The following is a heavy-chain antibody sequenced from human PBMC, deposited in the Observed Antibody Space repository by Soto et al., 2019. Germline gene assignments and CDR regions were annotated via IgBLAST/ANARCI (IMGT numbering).Heavy chain of an antibody. CDR1: GDSVSSNSAA. D-gene: IGHD3-22*01. CDR2: TYYRSKWYN. Sequence: QTLSLTCAISGDSVSSNSAAWNWIRQSPSRGLEWLGRTYYRSKWYNDYAVSVKSRITINPDTSKNQFSLQLNSVTPEDTAVYYCAREVYDSSGYDDAFDIWGQGTMVTVSS. CDR3: AREVYDSSGYDDAFDI. J-gene: IGHJ3*02. V-gene: IGHV6-1*01.